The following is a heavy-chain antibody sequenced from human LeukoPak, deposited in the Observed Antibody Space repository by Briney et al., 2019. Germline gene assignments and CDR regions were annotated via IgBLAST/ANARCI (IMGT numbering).Heavy chain of an antibody. V-gene: IGHV4-59*01. CDR3: ARTRTLCSSTSCYGGWFDP. CDR2: IYYSGST. J-gene: IGHJ5*02. Sequence: SGTLSLTCTVSGGSISSYYWSWIRQPPGKGLEWIGYIYYSGSTNHNPSLKSRVTISVDTSKNQFSLKLSSVTAADTAVYYCARTRTLCSSTSCYGGWFDPWGQGTLVTVSS. D-gene: IGHD2-2*01. CDR1: GGSISSYY.